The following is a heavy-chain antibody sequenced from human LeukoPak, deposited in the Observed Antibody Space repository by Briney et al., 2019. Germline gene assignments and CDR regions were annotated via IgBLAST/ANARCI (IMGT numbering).Heavy chain of an antibody. CDR2: IIPMSGTV. CDR3: ARSLVGGAFDI. D-gene: IGHD1-26*01. Sequence: GSSGRVSCKASRGTVSPFGISWVRQAPGHGLEGMGGIIPMSGTVNNAPTFQGRVTITAHKSTGTAYMELSSLRSDDTAVSYCARSLVGGAFDIWGQGTMVTVSS. J-gene: IGHJ3*02. CDR1: RGTVSPFG. V-gene: IGHV1-69*06.